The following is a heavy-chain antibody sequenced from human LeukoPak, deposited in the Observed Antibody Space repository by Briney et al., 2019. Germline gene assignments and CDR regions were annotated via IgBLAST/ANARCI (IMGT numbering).Heavy chain of an antibody. Sequence: GGSLRLSCAASGFTFSSYAVSWVRQAPGKGLEWVSAISGSGGSTYYADSVKGRFTISRDNSKNTLYLQMNGLRAEDTAVYYCAKVIFGVVTNFDYWGQGTLVTVSS. CDR3: AKVIFGVVTNFDY. CDR1: GFTFSSYA. J-gene: IGHJ4*02. V-gene: IGHV3-23*01. CDR2: ISGSGGST. D-gene: IGHD3-3*01.